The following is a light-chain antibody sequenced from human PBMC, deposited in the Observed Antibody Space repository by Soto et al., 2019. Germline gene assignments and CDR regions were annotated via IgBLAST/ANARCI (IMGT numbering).Light chain of an antibody. Sequence: DIPMTQSPSTLSASVGDRVTITCRASQSISGWLAWFQEKPGKAPKRLIYDASSLESGVPSRFSGSGSGTEFSLTISSLQPDDSATYYCQQYSTYSWTFGQGTKVEIK. V-gene: IGKV1-5*01. CDR2: DAS. J-gene: IGKJ1*01. CDR3: QQYSTYSWT. CDR1: QSISGW.